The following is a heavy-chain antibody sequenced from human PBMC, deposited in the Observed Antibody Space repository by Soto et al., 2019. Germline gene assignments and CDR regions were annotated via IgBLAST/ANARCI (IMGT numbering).Heavy chain of an antibody. CDR3: ARVFRTYYDILTGSFPPETHWFAP. V-gene: IGHV4-30-4*01. CDR1: GGSISSGDYY. Sequence: TLSLTCTVSGGSISSGDYYWSWIRQPPGKGLEWIGYIYYSGSTYYNPSLKSRVTISVDTSKNQFSLKQSSVTAADTAVYYCARVFRTYYDILTGSFPPETHWFAPWGQGTLVTVSS. J-gene: IGHJ5*02. D-gene: IGHD3-9*01. CDR2: IYYSGST.